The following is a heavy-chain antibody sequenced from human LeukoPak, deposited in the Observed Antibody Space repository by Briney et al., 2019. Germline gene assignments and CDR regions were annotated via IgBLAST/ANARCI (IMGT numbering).Heavy chain of an antibody. J-gene: IGHJ4*02. CDR3: AKRPAAAGRNLDY. Sequence: PGGSLRLSCADSGFSFSTYGMSWVRQAPRKGLEWVSGIPTSGGITYYADSVKGRFTISRDNSKNTLYLQMNSLRAEDTAVYYCAKRPAAAGRNLDYWGQGTLVTVSS. CDR2: IPTSGGIT. D-gene: IGHD6-13*01. V-gene: IGHV3-23*01. CDR1: GFSFSTYG.